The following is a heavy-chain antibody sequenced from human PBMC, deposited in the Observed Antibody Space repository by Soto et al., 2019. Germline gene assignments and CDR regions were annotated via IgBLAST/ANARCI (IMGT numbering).Heavy chain of an antibody. D-gene: IGHD3-10*01. V-gene: IGHV5-10-1*01. Sequence: GESLKISCKGSGYSFTSYWISWVRQMPGKGLEWMGRIDPSDSYTNYSPSFQGHATISADKSISTAYLQWSSLKASDTAMYYCARRGDGYNHIDYWGQGTLVTVSS. J-gene: IGHJ4*02. CDR2: IDPSDSYT. CDR1: GYSFTSYW. CDR3: ARRGDGYNHIDY.